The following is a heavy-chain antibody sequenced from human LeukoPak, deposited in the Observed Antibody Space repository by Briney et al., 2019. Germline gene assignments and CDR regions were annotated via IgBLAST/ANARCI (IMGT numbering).Heavy chain of an antibody. V-gene: IGHV3-7*03. D-gene: IGHD3-22*01. CDR3: RFPMLVSAAQTLSDY. J-gene: IGHJ4*02. Sequence: QSAGSLRLSCAASGFTFSDYWMSWVRQAPGKGLEWLANIHEEGLDIFYADSVKGRFTTSKDKTKSSLYLQMNNLRAEDTAVYYCRFPMLVSAAQTLSDYWGQGTPVTVSS. CDR2: IHEEGLDI. CDR1: GFTFSDYW.